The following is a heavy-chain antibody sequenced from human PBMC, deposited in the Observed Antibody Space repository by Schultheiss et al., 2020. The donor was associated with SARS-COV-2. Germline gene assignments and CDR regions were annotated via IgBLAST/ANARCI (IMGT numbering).Heavy chain of an antibody. D-gene: IGHD3-3*01. J-gene: IGHJ6*02. CDR1: GFTFSSSE. CDR2: VSWNGSRT. Sequence: GGSLRLSCAASGFTFSSSEMNWVRQAPGKGLEWVSGVSWNGSRTHYADSVKGRFTISRDNSKNTLYLQMNSLRAEDTAVYYCAKFGPIWSGYYRRGSALKSDYYYGMDVWGQGTTVTVSS. V-gene: IGHV3-19*01. CDR3: AKFGPIWSGYYRRGSALKSDYYYGMDV.